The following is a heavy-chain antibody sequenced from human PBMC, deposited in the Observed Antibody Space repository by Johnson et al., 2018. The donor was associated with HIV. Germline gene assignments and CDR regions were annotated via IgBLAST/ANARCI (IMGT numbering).Heavy chain of an antibody. V-gene: IGHV3-30*03. D-gene: IGHD6-13*01. CDR1: GFTFSSYG. CDR3: TTVSSSRVGGAFDI. J-gene: IGHJ3*02. Sequence: QVQLVESGGGVVQPGRSLRLSCAASGFTFSSYGMHWVRQAPGTGLAWVAVISYDGSNKYYADSVKGRFTISRDNSKNTLYLQMNSLKTEDTAVYYCTTVSSSRVGGAFDIWGQGTMVTVSS. CDR2: ISYDGSNK.